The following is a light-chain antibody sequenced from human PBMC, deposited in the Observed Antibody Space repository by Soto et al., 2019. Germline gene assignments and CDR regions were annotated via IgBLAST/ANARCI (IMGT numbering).Light chain of an antibody. CDR1: NSDVGAYNY. V-gene: IGLV2-11*01. Sequence: QSALTQPRSVSGSPGQSVTISCTGTNSDVGAYNYISWYQQFPGKAPKVIISAVSQRRSGVADRFSGSKSGNTASLTISGLQAEDEADYYCWSYTSSDNWVFGGGTKVTVL. CDR2: AVS. CDR3: WSYTSSDNWV. J-gene: IGLJ3*02.